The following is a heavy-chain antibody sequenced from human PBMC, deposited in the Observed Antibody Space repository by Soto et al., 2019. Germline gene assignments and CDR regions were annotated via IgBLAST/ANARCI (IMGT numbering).Heavy chain of an antibody. CDR1: GLSVSNNY. CDR3: TMLLPKYVSGWYYTDY. J-gene: IGHJ4*02. D-gene: IGHD6-19*01. Sequence: EVQLVETGGGLIQPGGSLRLSCSASGLSVSNNYITWVRQAPGKGLEWVSVIFSGGNTYYADSVKGRFTISRDNSKNTLYLQMDSLRAEDTAVYYCTMLLPKYVSGWYYTDYWGQGTLVTVSS. CDR2: IFSGGNT. V-gene: IGHV3-53*02.